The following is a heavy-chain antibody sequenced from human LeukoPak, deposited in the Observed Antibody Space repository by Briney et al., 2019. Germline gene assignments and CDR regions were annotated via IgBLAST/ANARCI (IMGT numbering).Heavy chain of an antibody. Sequence: ASVKVSCKASGYTFTGYYMHWVRQAPGQGLEWMGWINPNSGGTNYAQKFQGRVTMTRDTPISTAYMELSRLRSDDTAVYYCARDPRWYSGSSYYFDYWGQGTLVTVSS. CDR2: INPNSGGT. V-gene: IGHV1-2*02. CDR1: GYTFTGYY. D-gene: IGHD1-26*01. J-gene: IGHJ4*02. CDR3: ARDPRWYSGSSYYFDY.